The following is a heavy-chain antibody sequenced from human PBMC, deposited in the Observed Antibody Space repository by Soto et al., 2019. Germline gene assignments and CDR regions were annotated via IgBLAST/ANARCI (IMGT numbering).Heavy chain of an antibody. CDR1: GYTFTSNY. V-gene: IGHV1-46*03. J-gene: IGHJ4*02. Sequence: ASVKVSCKASGYTFTSNYMHWVRQAPGQGLEWMGIINPSGGSTSYAQKFQGRVTMTRDTSTNTVYMELSSLRSEDTAIYYCTRAQVWFGIDYWGQGALVTVS. D-gene: IGHD3-10*01. CDR3: TRAQVWFGIDY. CDR2: INPSGGST.